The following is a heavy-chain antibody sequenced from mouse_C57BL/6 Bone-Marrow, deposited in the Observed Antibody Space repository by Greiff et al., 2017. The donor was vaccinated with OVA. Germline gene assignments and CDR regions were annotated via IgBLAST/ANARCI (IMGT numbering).Heavy chain of an antibody. Sequence: EVQLQQSGAELVRSGASVKLSCTASGFNIKDDYMHWVKQRPEQGLEWIGWIDPENGDTEYASKFQGKATITADTSSNTAYLQLSSLTSEDTAVYYCTTGYYGSSAWFAYWGQGTLVTVSA. D-gene: IGHD1-1*01. CDR3: TTGYYGSSAWFAY. J-gene: IGHJ3*01. CDR1: GFNIKDDY. V-gene: IGHV14-4*01. CDR2: IDPENGDT.